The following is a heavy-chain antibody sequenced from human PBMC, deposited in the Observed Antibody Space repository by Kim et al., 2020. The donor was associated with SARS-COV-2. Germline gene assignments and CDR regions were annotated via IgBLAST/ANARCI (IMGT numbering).Heavy chain of an antibody. Sequence: SETLSLTCAVYGGSFSGYYWSWIRQPPGKGLEWIGEINHSGSTNYNPSLKSRVTISVDTSKNQFSLKLSSVTAADTAVYYCARGLVPYNWFDPWGQGTLVTVSS. CDR3: ARGLVPYNWFDP. D-gene: IGHD6-13*01. CDR2: INHSGST. CDR1: GGSFSGYY. V-gene: IGHV4-34*01. J-gene: IGHJ5*02.